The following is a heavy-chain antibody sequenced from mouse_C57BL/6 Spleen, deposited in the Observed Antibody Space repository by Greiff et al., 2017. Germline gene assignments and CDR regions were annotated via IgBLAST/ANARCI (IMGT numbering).Heavy chain of an antibody. CDR1: GYTFTDYN. J-gene: IGHJ3*01. CDR2: INPNHGGT. CDR3: AREGYYGSSGFAY. Sequence: EVQLQQSGPELVKPGASVKIPCKASGYTFTDYNMDWVKQSHGKSLEWIGDINPNHGGTIYTQKFKGKATLTVDKSSSTAYMELLILTSEDTAVYYCAREGYYGSSGFAYWGQGTLVTVSA. V-gene: IGHV1-18*01. D-gene: IGHD1-1*01.